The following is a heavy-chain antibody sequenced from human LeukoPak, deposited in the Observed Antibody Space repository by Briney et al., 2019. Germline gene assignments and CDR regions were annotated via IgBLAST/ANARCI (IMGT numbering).Heavy chain of an antibody. V-gene: IGHV3-30*18. CDR2: TSHGGRDN. Sequence: PGRSLGLSCAASGFTFSSYGMHWVRQAPGKGLEWVAVTSHGGRDNYCADSVKGRFDVSRDNSKNTLYLQMDSLSAEDTAMYYCTKDGNYYGSGRYDGMDVWGQGTTVIVSS. CDR1: GFTFSSYG. J-gene: IGHJ6*02. D-gene: IGHD3-10*01. CDR3: TKDGNYYGSGRYDGMDV.